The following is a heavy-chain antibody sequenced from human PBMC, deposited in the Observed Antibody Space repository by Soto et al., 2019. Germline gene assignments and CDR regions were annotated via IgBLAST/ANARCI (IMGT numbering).Heavy chain of an antibody. CDR3: ARAAGTYSSGWFDYYYGMDV. V-gene: IGHV4-61*01. J-gene: IGHJ6*02. D-gene: IGHD6-19*01. CDR1: GGSVSSGSYY. Sequence: QVQLQESGPGLVKPSETLSLTCTVSGGSVSSGSYYWSWIRQPPGKGLEWIGCIYYSGSTNYNPSLKSRVTISVDTSKNQFSLKLSSVTAADTAVYYCARAAGTYSSGWFDYYYGMDVWGQGTTVTVSS. CDR2: IYYSGST.